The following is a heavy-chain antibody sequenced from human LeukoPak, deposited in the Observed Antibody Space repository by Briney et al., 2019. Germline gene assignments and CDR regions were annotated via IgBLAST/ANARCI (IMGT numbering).Heavy chain of an antibody. CDR3: ARGLAGRSSGAIYFAL. CDR1: GGSIDY. V-gene: IGHV4-59*01. Sequence: ASETLSLTCIVSGGSIDYYNWIRQPPGKGLEWIGVIYNHGRTEYNPSLKSRVTISLDTSNSQFSLKLHSVTPADTAVYFCARGLAGRSSGAIYFALWGRGTLVTVSS. J-gene: IGHJ2*01. CDR2: IYNHGRT. D-gene: IGHD3-10*01.